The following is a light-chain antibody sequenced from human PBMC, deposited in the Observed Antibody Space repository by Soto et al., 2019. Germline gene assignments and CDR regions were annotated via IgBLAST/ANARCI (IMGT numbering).Light chain of an antibody. CDR2: GAS. Sequence: EIVMTQSPATLAVSPWERATLSXXASQSVSSNLAWYQQKPGQAPRVLIYGASTRATGIPARFSGSGAGTEFTLTISSLQSEDFAVYYCQQYNNWLATFGQGTKVDIK. CDR3: QQYNNWLAT. CDR1: QSVSSN. J-gene: IGKJ1*01. V-gene: IGKV3-15*01.